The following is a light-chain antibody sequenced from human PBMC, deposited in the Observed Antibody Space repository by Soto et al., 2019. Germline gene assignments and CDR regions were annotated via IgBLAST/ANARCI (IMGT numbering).Light chain of an antibody. V-gene: IGLV1-47*01. Sequence: QSVLTQSPSASGTPGQRVTVSCSGSSSNIGTNYVYWYQQLPGTAPKVLIYSTDKRPSGVPDRFSGSKSGTSASLAISGLQADDESDYYCCSYAGTYSYVFGTGTKLTVL. CDR2: STD. J-gene: IGLJ1*01. CDR1: SSNIGTNY. CDR3: CSYAGTYSYV.